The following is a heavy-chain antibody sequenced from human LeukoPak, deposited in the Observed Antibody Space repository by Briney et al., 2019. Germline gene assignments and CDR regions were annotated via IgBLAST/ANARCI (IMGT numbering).Heavy chain of an antibody. J-gene: IGHJ6*03. CDR1: GFTFSNYT. CDR3: ARMPSTEIYYFYYMDV. D-gene: IGHD2-2*01. CDR2: ISSNAVST. V-gene: IGHV3-23*01. Sequence: PGGSLRLSCGDSGFTFSNYTMNWVRQAPGKGLEWVAGISSNAVSTYYADSVKGRFTISRDNSKNTVYLQMGSLGTEDTAVYYCARMPSTEIYYFYYMDVWGKGTTVTVSS.